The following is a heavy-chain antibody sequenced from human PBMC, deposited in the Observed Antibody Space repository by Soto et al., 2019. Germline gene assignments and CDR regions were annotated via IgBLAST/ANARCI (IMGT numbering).Heavy chain of an antibody. CDR1: GGTFNDYY. V-gene: IGHV4-34*01. Sequence: SETLSLTCAVYGGTFNDYYWSWIRQPPGKGLEWIGEINHTGHTNYNPSLKSRVTISVDTSKNQFSLKLTSVTAADTAVYYCARSGHLFDSWGQGILVTVSS. CDR3: ARSGHLFDS. D-gene: IGHD3-10*01. CDR2: INHTGHT. J-gene: IGHJ4*02.